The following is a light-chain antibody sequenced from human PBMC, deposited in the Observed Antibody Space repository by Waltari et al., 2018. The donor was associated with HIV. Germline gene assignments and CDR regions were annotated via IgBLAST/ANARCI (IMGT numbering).Light chain of an antibody. CDR2: GAS. CDR3: QQYNNRPWT. J-gene: IGKJ1*01. CDR1: QSVSSN. V-gene: IGKV3D-15*01. Sequence: EIVMTQSPATLSVSPGERATLSCRASQSVSSNLAWYQQEPGQAPRLLMYGASTRATGIPARFSGSGSGTEFTLTISSLQSEDFAVYYCQQYNNRPWTFGQGTKLDIK.